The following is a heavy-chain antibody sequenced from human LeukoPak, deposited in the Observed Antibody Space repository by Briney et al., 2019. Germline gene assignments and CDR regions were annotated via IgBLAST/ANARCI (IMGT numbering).Heavy chain of an antibody. D-gene: IGHD3-9*01. CDR3: ASRRYRVRYFDWLFPLDY. Sequence: PSETLSLTCGVYGGSFSGYYWSWIRQPPGKGLEWIGEINHSGSTNYNPSLKSRVTISVDTSKNQFSLKLSSVTAADTAVYYCASRRYRVRYFDWLFPLDYWGQGTLVTVSS. J-gene: IGHJ4*02. CDR1: GGSFSGYY. CDR2: INHSGST. V-gene: IGHV4-34*01.